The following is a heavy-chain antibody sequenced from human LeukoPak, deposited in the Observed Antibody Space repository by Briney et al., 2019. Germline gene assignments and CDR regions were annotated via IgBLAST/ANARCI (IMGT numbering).Heavy chain of an antibody. D-gene: IGHD1-26*01. CDR1: GFSFSSYS. CDR3: ASSSGSHFLM. J-gene: IGHJ4*02. Sequence: PGGSLRLSCAASGFSFSSYSMNWVRQAPGKGLEWVSSISSSSSYIYYADSVKGRFTISRDNAKNSLYLQMNSLRAEDTAVYYCASSSGSHFLMWGQGTLVTVSS. CDR2: ISSSSSYI. V-gene: IGHV3-21*01.